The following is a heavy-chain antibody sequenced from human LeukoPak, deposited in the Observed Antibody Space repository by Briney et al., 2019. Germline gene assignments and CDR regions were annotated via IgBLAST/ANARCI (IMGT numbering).Heavy chain of an antibody. D-gene: IGHD3-22*01. CDR3: ARLTNSGYYWLFDY. J-gene: IGHJ4*02. V-gene: IGHV3-30*03. CDR1: GFTFSNYG. Sequence: GRSLRLSCAASGFTFSNYGMHWVRQAPGKGLEWVAVISYDGSNKYYADSVKGRFTISRDNSKNTLYLQMNSLRAEDTAVYYCARLTNSGYYWLFDYWGQGTLVTVSS. CDR2: ISYDGSNK.